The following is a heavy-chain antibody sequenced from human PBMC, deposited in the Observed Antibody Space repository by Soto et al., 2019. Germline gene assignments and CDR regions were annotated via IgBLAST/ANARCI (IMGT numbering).Heavy chain of an antibody. Sequence: GGSLRLSCTASGCTFGDYAMSWVRQAPGKGLEWVGFIRSKAYGGATEYAASVKGRFTISRDDSKSIAYLQMNSLKTEDTAVYYCTREHYYYYGMDVWGQGTTVTVSS. CDR1: GCTFGDYA. J-gene: IGHJ6*02. CDR2: IRSKAYGGAT. CDR3: TREHYYYYGMDV. V-gene: IGHV3-49*04.